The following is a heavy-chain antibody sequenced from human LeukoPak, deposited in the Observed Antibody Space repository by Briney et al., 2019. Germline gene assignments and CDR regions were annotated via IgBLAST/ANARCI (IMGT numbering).Heavy chain of an antibody. CDR2: IDPSDSYT. CDR3: ARLTSYGYEGQLN. J-gene: IGHJ4*02. V-gene: IGHV5-10-1*01. D-gene: IGHD3-3*01. CDR1: GSRFTSYW. Sequence: GESLKISCKGSGSRFTSYWISWVRQLPGKGLEWMGRIDPSDSYTNYSPSFQGHVTISADKSISTAYLQWSSLKASDTAMYYCARLTSYGYEGQLNWGQGTLVTVSS.